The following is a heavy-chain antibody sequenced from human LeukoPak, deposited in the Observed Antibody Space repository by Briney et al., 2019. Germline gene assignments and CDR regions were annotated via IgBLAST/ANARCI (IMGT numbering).Heavy chain of an antibody. J-gene: IGHJ3*02. Sequence: KPSETLSLTCTVSGGSISSYYWSWIRQPPGKGLEWIGYIYYSGSTNYNPSLKSRVTISVDTSKNQFSLKLSSVTAADTAVYYCAREVAGAHDAFDIWGQGTMVTVSS. CDR2: IYYSGST. CDR3: AREVAGAHDAFDI. D-gene: IGHD6-19*01. CDR1: GGSISSYY. V-gene: IGHV4-59*01.